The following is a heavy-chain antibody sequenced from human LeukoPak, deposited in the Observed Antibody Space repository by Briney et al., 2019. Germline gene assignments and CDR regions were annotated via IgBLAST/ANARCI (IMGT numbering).Heavy chain of an antibody. CDR1: GYSFTSYW. CDR3: ARRSSWYGPVDF. D-gene: IGHD6-13*01. V-gene: IGHV5-51*01. CDR2: IYPGDSDT. Sequence: GESLKISCKGSGYSFTSYWIGWVRQMPGKGLEWMGIIYPGDSDTKYSPSFQGQVTISADKSINTAYLQWSSLKASDTAIYFGARRSSWYGPVDFWGQGTLVTVSS. J-gene: IGHJ4*02.